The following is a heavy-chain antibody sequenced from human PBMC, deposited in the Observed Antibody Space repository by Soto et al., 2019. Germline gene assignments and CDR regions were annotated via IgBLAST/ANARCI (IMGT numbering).Heavy chain of an antibody. Sequence: EVQLVESGGGLVQPGGALRLSCAASGFTFSSYWMHWVRQAPGKGLVWVSRISGDGSSTTSADSVKGRFIISRDNAQKTLYLQMNSLRADDTAVYYCTRPRYDGSGTPFDYWGQGTLVTVSS. V-gene: IGHV3-74*01. D-gene: IGHD3-22*01. J-gene: IGHJ4*02. CDR2: ISGDGSST. CDR1: GFTFSSYW. CDR3: TRPRYDGSGTPFDY.